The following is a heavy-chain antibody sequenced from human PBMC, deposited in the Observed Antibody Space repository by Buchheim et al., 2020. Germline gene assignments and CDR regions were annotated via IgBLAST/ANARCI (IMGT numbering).Heavy chain of an antibody. J-gene: IGHJ5*02. CDR2: MYYSGNT. D-gene: IGHD5-18*01. V-gene: IGHV4-39*06. CDR3: ARGYSYGYSYFDP. CDR1: GDSISRDNYY. Sequence: LQLQESGPGLVKPSETLSLTCNVSGDSISRDNYYWGWIRQPPGKGLEWIGSMYYSGNTFYNPSLKSLVTISVDTSKNQILLKVKSVTAADTAVYYCARGYSYGYSYFDPWGQGTL.